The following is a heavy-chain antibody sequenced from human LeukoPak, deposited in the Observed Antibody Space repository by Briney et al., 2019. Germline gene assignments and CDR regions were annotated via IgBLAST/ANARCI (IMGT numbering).Heavy chain of an antibody. CDR3: AKDRLYTVVKPGRAAFDI. V-gene: IGHV3-30*02. CDR1: GFTFSSYG. CDR2: IRYDGSNK. D-gene: IGHD4-23*01. Sequence: GGSLRLSCAASGFTFSSYGMHWVRQAPGKGLEGVAFIRYDGSNKYYADSVKGRFTISRDNSKNTLYLQMNSLRAEDTAVYYCAKDRLYTVVKPGRAAFDIWGQGTMVTVSS. J-gene: IGHJ3*02.